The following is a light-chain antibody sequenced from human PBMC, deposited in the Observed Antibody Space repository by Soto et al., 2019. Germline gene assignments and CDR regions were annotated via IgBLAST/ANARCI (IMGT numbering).Light chain of an antibody. J-gene: IGKJ5*01. Sequence: DIQMTQSPSSLSASVGDRVTITCHASQDISNYLNWYQQKPGKAPKLLIYDASNLGTGVPSRFSGSGSGTDFTFTISSLQPEDIATYYCQQYDNLPITFGQGTRMEXK. CDR1: QDISNY. CDR2: DAS. CDR3: QQYDNLPIT. V-gene: IGKV1-33*01.